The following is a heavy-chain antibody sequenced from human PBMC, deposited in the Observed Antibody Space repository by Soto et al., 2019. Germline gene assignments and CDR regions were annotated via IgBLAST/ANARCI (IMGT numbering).Heavy chain of an antibody. CDR1: GFTFSSYA. V-gene: IGHV3-30-3*01. Sequence: QVQLVESGGGVVQPGRSLRLSCAASGFTFSSYAMHWVRQAPGKGLEWVAVISYDGSNNYYADSVKGRFTISRDNSKNTLYLKLNHLRAEDTAVYYCARLRAGVPPPTPYGMDVWGQGTTVTVSS. CDR2: ISYDGSNN. J-gene: IGHJ6*02. CDR3: ARLRAGVPPPTPYGMDV. D-gene: IGHD2-2*01.